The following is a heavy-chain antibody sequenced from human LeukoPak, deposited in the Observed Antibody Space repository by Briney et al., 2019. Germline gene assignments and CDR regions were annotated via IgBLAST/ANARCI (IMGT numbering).Heavy chain of an antibody. CDR1: GFTFDDYA. D-gene: IGHD6-19*01. V-gene: IGHV3-9*01. J-gene: IGHJ4*02. CDR3: AKDRAYGGSGWKVRGYYFDY. Sequence: PGGSLRLSCAASGFTFDDYAMHWVRQAPGKGLEWVSGISWNSGSIGYADSVKGRFTISRDNAKNSLYLQMNSLRAEDTALYYCAKDRAYGGSGWKVRGYYFDYWGQGTLVTVSS. CDR2: ISWNSGSI.